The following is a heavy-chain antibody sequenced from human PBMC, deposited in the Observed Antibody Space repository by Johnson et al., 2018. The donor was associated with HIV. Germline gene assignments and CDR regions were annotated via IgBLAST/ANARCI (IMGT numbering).Heavy chain of an antibody. J-gene: IGHJ3*02. CDR1: GFTFDDYA. CDR2: INWNGGST. Sequence: EVQLVESGGRVVRPGGSLRLSCAASGFTFDDYAMSWVRQAPGQGLEWVSGINWNGGSTGYADSVKGRFTISRDNAKNSLYLQMNSLRAEDTALYYCARALRVVVVAATFDAFDIWGQGTMVTVSS. CDR3: ARALRVVVVAATFDAFDI. V-gene: IGHV3-20*04. D-gene: IGHD2-15*01.